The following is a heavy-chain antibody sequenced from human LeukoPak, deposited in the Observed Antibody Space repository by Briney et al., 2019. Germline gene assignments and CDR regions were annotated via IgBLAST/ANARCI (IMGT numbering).Heavy chain of an antibody. Sequence: PSQTLSLTCTVSGGSISSGGYYWSWIRQHPGKGLEWIGYIYYSGSTYYNPSLKSRVTISVDTSKNQFSLKLSSVTAADTAVYYCARVPRKYYYGSPHDYWGQGTLVSVSS. D-gene: IGHD3-10*01. CDR1: GGSISSGGYY. CDR3: ARVPRKYYYGSPHDY. J-gene: IGHJ4*02. V-gene: IGHV4-31*03. CDR2: IYYSGST.